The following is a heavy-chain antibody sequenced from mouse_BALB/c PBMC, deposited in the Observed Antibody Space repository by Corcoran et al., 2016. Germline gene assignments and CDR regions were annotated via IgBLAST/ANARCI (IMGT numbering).Heavy chain of an antibody. J-gene: IGHJ2*01. Sequence: EIQLQQSGPELVKSGALVKKSCKASGYSFTDYIMLWVKQSHGKSLEWIGNINPYYGSTSYNLKFKGKATLTVDKSSSTAYMKLNSLTSEDSAVYYCARGVRDFDDWGQCTTLAVSS. V-gene: IGHV1-39*01. CDR1: GYSFTDYI. D-gene: IGHD2-14*01. CDR2: INPYYGST. CDR3: ARGVRDFDD.